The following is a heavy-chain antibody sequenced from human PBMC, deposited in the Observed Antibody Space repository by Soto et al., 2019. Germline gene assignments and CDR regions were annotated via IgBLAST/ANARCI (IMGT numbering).Heavy chain of an antibody. CDR2: ISAYNGNT. J-gene: IGHJ4*02. D-gene: IGHD3-16*01. V-gene: IGHV1-18*01. CDR3: ARGGTPIDY. CDR1: GYTFTNFG. Sequence: QVHLVQSGAEVKKPGASVKVSCTASGYTFTNFGISWVRQAPGQGLEWMGWISAYNGNTNYAQKFQGRVTMTTDTSTSAAYRGLRSLRSDATAVYYGARGGTPIDYWGQGTLVTVSS.